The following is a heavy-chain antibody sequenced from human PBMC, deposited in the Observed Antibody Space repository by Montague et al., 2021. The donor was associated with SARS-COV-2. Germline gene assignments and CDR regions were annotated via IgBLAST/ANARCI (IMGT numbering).Heavy chain of an antibody. CDR2: INHSGST. CDR3: ARAIVDVTMMVVVMTGVEHYFDV. CDR1: GGSFSGYY. D-gene: IGHD3-22*01. J-gene: IGHJ4*02. Sequence: SETLSLTCAVYGGSFSGYYWSWIRQPPGKGLEWIGDINHSGSTNYNPSLTSRVSISVDTSKNKFSLKLSSVTAADTAVYYCARAIVDVTMMVVVMTGVEHYFDVWGQGTLVTVSS. V-gene: IGHV4-34*01.